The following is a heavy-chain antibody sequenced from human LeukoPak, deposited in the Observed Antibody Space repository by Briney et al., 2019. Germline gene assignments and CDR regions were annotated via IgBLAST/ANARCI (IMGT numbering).Heavy chain of an antibody. Sequence: GGSLRLSCAASGFTFSSYAMSWVRQAPGKGLEWVSAISGSGGSTYYADSVKGRFTISRDNPKNTLYLQMNSLRAEDTAVYYCAKGTRIAVAFDYWGQGTLVTVSS. D-gene: IGHD6-19*01. V-gene: IGHV3-23*01. CDR1: GFTFSSYA. J-gene: IGHJ4*02. CDR3: AKGTRIAVAFDY. CDR2: ISGSGGST.